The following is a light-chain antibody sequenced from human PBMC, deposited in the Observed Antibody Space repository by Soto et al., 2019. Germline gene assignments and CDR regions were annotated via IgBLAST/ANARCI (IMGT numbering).Light chain of an antibody. V-gene: IGKV3-15*01. J-gene: IGKJ1*01. Sequence: EIVMTQSPATLSVSPGERATLSCRASQSVSSNLAWYQQKPGQAPRLLIYGRSTRATGIPARFSGSGSGTEFTLTISSLQSEDFAVYYCQQYYSWPPWTFGQGTKVEIK. CDR3: QQYYSWPPWT. CDR2: GRS. CDR1: QSVSSN.